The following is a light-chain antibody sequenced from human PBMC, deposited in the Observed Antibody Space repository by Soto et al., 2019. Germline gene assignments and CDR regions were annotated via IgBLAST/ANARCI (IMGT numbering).Light chain of an antibody. J-gene: IGKJ1*01. V-gene: IGKV1-12*01. CDR2: AAS. CDR1: QGIGTW. CDR3: QQANSFPPWT. Sequence: DIQMTQSPSSVSASVGDRFTITCRSSQGIGTWLAWYQQKPGKGPNLLIYAASSLQSGVPSRFSGSGSGTDFTLTISSLQPEDFATYYCQQANSFPPWTFGQGTKVDIK.